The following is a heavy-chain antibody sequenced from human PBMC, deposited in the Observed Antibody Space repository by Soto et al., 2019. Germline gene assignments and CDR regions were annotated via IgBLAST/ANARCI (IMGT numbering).Heavy chain of an antibody. Sequence: SVKVSCKASGGTFSSCAISWVRQAPGQGLEWMGGIIPIFGTANYAQKFQGRVTITADESTSTAYMELSSLRSEDTAVYYCARHRSGYSYGFIGYWGQGTLVTVSS. CDR2: IIPIFGTA. V-gene: IGHV1-69*13. CDR3: ARHRSGYSYGFIGY. J-gene: IGHJ4*02. D-gene: IGHD5-18*01. CDR1: GGTFSSCA.